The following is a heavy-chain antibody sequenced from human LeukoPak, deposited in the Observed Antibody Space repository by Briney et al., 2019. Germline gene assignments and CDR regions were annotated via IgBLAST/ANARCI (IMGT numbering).Heavy chain of an antibody. Sequence: SETLSLTCTVSGGSISSYYWSWIRQPPGKGLEWIGYIYFSGSTNYNPSLKSRVTISVDTSKNQFSLKLSSVTAADTALYYCARATTAYCTGGVCPNFDYWGQGTLVTVSS. CDR1: GGSISSYY. J-gene: IGHJ4*02. CDR3: ARATTAYCTGGVCPNFDY. V-gene: IGHV4-59*01. D-gene: IGHD2-8*02. CDR2: IYFSGST.